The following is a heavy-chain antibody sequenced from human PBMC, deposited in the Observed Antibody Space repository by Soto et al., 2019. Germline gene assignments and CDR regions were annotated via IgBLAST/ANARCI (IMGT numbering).Heavy chain of an antibody. CDR3: TGDGSGYQGYWFDF. V-gene: IGHV3-49*03. CDR1: GFTFGDYA. CDR2: IRSKAYGGAT. D-gene: IGHD3-22*01. J-gene: IGHJ5*01. Sequence: GGSLRLSCTASGFTFGDYAMSWFRQAPGKGLEWVGFIRSKAYGGATEYAASVNGRFTISRDDSKSIAFLQMNSLRTEDKAVYYCTGDGSGYQGYWFDFWGQGTLVTVSS.